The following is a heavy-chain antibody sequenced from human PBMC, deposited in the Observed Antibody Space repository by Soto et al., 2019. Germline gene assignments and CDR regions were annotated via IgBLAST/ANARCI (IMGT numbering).Heavy chain of an antibody. D-gene: IGHD5-18*01. CDR2: TYYSGST. CDR3: ARVRGTASKRYFGY. J-gene: IGHJ4*02. V-gene: IGHV4-59*01. CDR1: GGSMIAYY. Sequence: SETLSLTCTVSGGSMIAYYWNWMRQPPGKGLQWIGYTYYSGSTTYNPSLKSRVTISVDSSKNQFSLKLDSVTPADTAVYYCARVRGTASKRYFGYWGPGTLVTVSS.